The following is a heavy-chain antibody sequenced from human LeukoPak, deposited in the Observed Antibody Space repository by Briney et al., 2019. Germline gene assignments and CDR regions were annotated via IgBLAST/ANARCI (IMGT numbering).Heavy chain of an antibody. CDR3: ARDTFQPGLIDS. Sequence: PGGSLRLSCAASGFTFNLYAMNWVRQAPGKGLEWVSYINDDSSDIHYAGSVKGRFTISRDNARNTLYLQLSSLRAEDTAVYYCARDTFQPGLIDSWGQGTPVTVSS. V-gene: IGHV3-21*05. D-gene: IGHD2-2*01. J-gene: IGHJ4*02. CDR2: INDDSSDI. CDR1: GFTFNLYA.